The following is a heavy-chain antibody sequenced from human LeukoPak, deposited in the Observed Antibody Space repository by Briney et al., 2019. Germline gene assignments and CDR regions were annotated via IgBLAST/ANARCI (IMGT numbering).Heavy chain of an antibody. D-gene: IGHD6-13*01. J-gene: IGHJ1*01. Sequence: GGSLRLSCAASGFTFSSYGMSWVRQAPGKGLEWVSGISGSGGNTYYTDSVRGRLSISRDNSKNTLYLQMNSLRAEDTAVYYCAKPQQLVRGYFQHWGQGTLVTVSS. CDR1: GFTFSSYG. CDR2: ISGSGGNT. CDR3: AKPQQLVRGYFQH. V-gene: IGHV3-23*01.